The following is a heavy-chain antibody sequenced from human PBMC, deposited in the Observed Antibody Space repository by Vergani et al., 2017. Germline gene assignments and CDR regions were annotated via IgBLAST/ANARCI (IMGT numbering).Heavy chain of an antibody. Sequence: QVQLQESGPGLVKPSQTLSLTCTVSGGSFSTGGQSWTWLRQSAGKGLEWIGRIYTSGATNYNPSLRSRAIMSVDVSKKQFSLKLTSVTAADTAVYYCARDGGEYDKDALDVWGQGTKVTVTS. CDR1: GGSFSTGGQS. D-gene: IGHD2-21*01. CDR2: IYTSGAT. CDR3: ARDGGEYDKDALDV. J-gene: IGHJ3*01. V-gene: IGHV4-61*02.